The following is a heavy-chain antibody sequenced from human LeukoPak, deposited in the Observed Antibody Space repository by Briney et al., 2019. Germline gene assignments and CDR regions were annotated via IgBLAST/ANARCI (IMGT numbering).Heavy chain of an antibody. D-gene: IGHD2-2*02. J-gene: IGHJ2*01. CDR2: IYYSGST. V-gene: IGHV4-61*01. CDR3: ARDHCSSTSCHNWYFDL. CDR1: GGSVSSGSYY. Sequence: SETLSLTCTVSGGSVSSGSYYWGWIRQPPGKGLEWIGYIYYSGSTNYNPSLKSRVTISVDTSKNQFSLKLSSVTAADTAVYYCARDHCSSTSCHNWYFDLWGRGTLVTVSS.